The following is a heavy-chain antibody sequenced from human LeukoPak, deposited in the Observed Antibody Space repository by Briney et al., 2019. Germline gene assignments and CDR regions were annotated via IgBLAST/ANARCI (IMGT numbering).Heavy chain of an antibody. J-gene: IGHJ6*03. V-gene: IGHV3-21*04. Sequence: PGGSLRLSCAASGFTFSSYSMNLVRQAPGKGLEWVSSISSSSSYIYYADSVRGRFTISRDNAKNSLYLQMNSLRAEDTAVYYCARDLLDDKRYYYYYMDVWGKGTTVTVSS. CDR3: ARDLLDDKRYYYYYMDV. CDR2: ISSSSSYI. CDR1: GFTFSSYS.